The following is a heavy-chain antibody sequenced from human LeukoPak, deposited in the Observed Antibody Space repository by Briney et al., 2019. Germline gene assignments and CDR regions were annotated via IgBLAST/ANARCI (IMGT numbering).Heavy chain of an antibody. CDR3: TTDTWYSAGH. Sequence: GGSLRLSCTASGFIFSGSWMAWIRQAPGKGLEWVAIIKKDGSEKYYVDSMKGRFTTSRDNAKNSLFLQMNSLRAEDTAIYYCTTDTWYSAGHWGQGTLVTVSS. CDR2: IKKDGSEK. D-gene: IGHD2-15*01. CDR1: GFIFSGSW. V-gene: IGHV3-7*03. J-gene: IGHJ4*02.